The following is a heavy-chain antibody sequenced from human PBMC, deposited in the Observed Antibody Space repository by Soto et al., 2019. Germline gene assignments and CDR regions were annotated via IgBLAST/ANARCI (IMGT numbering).Heavy chain of an antibody. Sequence: GESLKISCKGSGYSFTSYWIGWVRQMPGKGLEWVGRIRSKANSYATAYAASVKGRFTISRDDSKNTAYLQMNSLKTEDTAVYYGTRHRDIVVVPAAQLTYPYYYYYMDVWGKGTTVTVSS. CDR3: TRHRDIVVVPAAQLTYPYYYYYMDV. V-gene: IGHV3-73*01. CDR2: IRSKANSYAT. D-gene: IGHD2-2*01. CDR1: GYSFTSYW. J-gene: IGHJ6*03.